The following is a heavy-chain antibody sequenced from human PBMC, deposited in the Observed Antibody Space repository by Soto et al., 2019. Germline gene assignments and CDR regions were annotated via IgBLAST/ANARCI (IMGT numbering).Heavy chain of an antibody. CDR2: IKSKTDGGTT. CDR1: GFTFSNAW. D-gene: IGHD2-21*02. CDR3: TTEPSPRAVVTPYAFDI. J-gene: IGHJ3*02. Sequence: GGSLRLSCAASGFTFSNAWMSWVRQAPGKGLEWVGRIKSKTDGGTTDYAAPVKGRFTISRDDSKNTLYLQMNSLKTEDTAVYYCTTEPSPRAVVTPYAFDIWGQGTMVTVSS. V-gene: IGHV3-15*01.